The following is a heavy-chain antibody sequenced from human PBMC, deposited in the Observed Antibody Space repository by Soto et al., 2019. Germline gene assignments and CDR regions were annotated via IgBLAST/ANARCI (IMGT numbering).Heavy chain of an antibody. Sequence: QLHLVQSGAVVKKPGASVTVSCSASGYPVTAYYMHWVRQAPGRGLEWMGGINPATGAAKYTQTFQGRVNMARGTSTSTVFMELSGLTSEDPAVFYCARGGGVGVAGSAAFDMWGQGTLVTVSS. CDR3: ARGGGVGVAGSAAFDM. D-gene: IGHD3-3*01. V-gene: IGHV1-2*02. J-gene: IGHJ3*02. CDR2: INPATGAA. CDR1: GYPVTAYY.